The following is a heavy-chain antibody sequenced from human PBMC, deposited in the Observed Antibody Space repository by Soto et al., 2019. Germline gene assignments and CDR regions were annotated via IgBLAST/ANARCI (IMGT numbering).Heavy chain of an antibody. D-gene: IGHD3-22*01. Sequence: QVQLVESGGGVVQPGRSLRLSCAASGFTFSSYAMHWVRQAPGKGLEWVAVISYDGSNKYYADSVKGRFTISRDNSKNTLYLQMNSLRAEDTTVYYCARDQYYYDSSGYYPYYYYYGMDVW. CDR1: GFTFSSYA. CDR3: ARDQYYYDSSGYYPYYYYYGMDV. V-gene: IGHV3-30-3*01. CDR2: ISYDGSNK. J-gene: IGHJ6*01.